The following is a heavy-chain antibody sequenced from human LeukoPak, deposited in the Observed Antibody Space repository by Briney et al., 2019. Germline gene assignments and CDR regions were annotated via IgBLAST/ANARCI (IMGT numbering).Heavy chain of an antibody. D-gene: IGHD3-10*02. J-gene: IGHJ6*04. V-gene: IGHV3-48*03. CDR1: GFTFDDYG. CDR2: ISSSGSTI. CDR3: AELGITMIGGV. Sequence: GGSLRLSCAASGFTFDDYGMSWVRHAPGKGLEWVSYISSSGSTIYYADSVKGRFTISRDNAKNSLYLQMNSLRAEDTAVYYCAELGITMIGGVWGKGTTVTISS.